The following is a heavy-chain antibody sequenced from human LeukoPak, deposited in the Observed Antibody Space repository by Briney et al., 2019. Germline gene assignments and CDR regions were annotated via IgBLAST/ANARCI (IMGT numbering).Heavy chain of an antibody. J-gene: IGHJ4*02. CDR2: IYHSGST. Sequence: SETLSLTCTVSGGSISSSSYYWGWIRQPPGKGLEWIGSIYHSGSTYYNPSLKSRVTISVDRSKNQFSLKLSSVTAADTAVYYCARVKAAAGSIDYWGQGTLVTVSS. CDR3: ARVKAAAGSIDY. V-gene: IGHV4-39*07. CDR1: GGSISSSSYY. D-gene: IGHD6-13*01.